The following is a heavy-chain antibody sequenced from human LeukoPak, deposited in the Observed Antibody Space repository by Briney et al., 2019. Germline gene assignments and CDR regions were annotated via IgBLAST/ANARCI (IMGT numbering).Heavy chain of an antibody. J-gene: IGHJ4*02. CDR3: ARDQRGSSGPTDY. D-gene: IGHD6-19*01. V-gene: IGHV1-2*02. Sequence: ASVKVSCKASVYTFTGYYMHWVRQAPGQGLEWMGWINPNSGGTNYAQKFQGRVTMTRDTSISTAYMELSRLRSDDTAVYYCARDQRGSSGPTDYWGQGTLVTVSS. CDR1: VYTFTGYY. CDR2: INPNSGGT.